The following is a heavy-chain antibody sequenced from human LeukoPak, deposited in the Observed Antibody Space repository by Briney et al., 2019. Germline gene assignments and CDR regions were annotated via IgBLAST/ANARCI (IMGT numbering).Heavy chain of an antibody. Sequence: PGGFLRLSCAASEFTFSSYWMNWVRQAPGKGLEWVANIKPDGSDKYYVDSVKGRFTVSRDNAKNSLYLQMNSLRAEDTAVYYCARAYNALDVWGQGTTVTVSS. CDR2: IKPDGSDK. CDR1: EFTFSSYW. CDR3: ARAYNALDV. J-gene: IGHJ6*02. V-gene: IGHV3-7*01.